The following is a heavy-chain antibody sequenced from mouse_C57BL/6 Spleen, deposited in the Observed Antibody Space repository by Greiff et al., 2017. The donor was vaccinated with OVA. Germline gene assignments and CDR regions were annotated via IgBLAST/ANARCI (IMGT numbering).Heavy chain of an antibody. J-gene: IGHJ4*01. CDR3: TRGSPFYYDYEGYAMDY. V-gene: IGHV5-9-1*02. CDR2: ISSGGDYI. D-gene: IGHD2-4*01. Sequence: EVKVVESGEGLVKPGGSLKLSCAASGFTFSSYAMSWVRQTPEKRLEWVAYISSGGDYIYYADTVKGRFTISRDNARNTLYLQMSSLKSEDTAMYYCTRGSPFYYDYEGYAMDYWGQGTSVTVSS. CDR1: GFTFSSYA.